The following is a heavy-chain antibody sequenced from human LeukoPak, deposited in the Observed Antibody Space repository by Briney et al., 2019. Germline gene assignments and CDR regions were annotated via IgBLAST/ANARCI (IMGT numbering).Heavy chain of an antibody. V-gene: IGHV1-2*02. J-gene: IGHJ4*02. D-gene: IGHD5-12*01. Sequence: ASVKVSCKASGYTFSNYGITWLRQAPGQGLEWMGWINPYSGSTNYVPKFQGRVTMTRDTSVSTAYMELSRLRSDDTAVYYCASLLNTEYSGYVQGLGWFDYWGQGTLVTVSS. CDR1: GYTFSNYG. CDR3: ASLLNTEYSGYVQGLGWFDY. CDR2: INPYSGST.